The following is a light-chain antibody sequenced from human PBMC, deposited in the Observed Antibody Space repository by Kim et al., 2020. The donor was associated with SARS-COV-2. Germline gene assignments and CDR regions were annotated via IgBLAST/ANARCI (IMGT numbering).Light chain of an antibody. J-gene: IGKJ4*01. CDR3: QQYGTSPRT. V-gene: IGKV3-20*01. Sequence: EIVLTQSPGTLSLSPGEGATLSCRASQSVSSTYLAWYQQESGQAPRLLIYGTSNRATGIPDRFSGSGSGTDFTLTISRLEPEDFAVYYCQQYGTSPRTFGGGTKVDIK. CDR1: QSVSSTY. CDR2: GTS.